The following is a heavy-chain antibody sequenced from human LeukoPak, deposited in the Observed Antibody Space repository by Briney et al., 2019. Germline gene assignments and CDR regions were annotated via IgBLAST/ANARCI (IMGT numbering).Heavy chain of an antibody. J-gene: IGHJ4*02. D-gene: IGHD4-23*01. V-gene: IGHV3-7*03. CDR1: GFIFSNYW. Sequence: GGSLRLSCEASGFIFSNYWMNWVRQAPGKGLEWVANIKQDGSETHYVDSVKGRFTISRDNARNSLYLQMDGLRAEDTAVYFCARWPRWPAQPFDYWGQGTLVTVSS. CDR2: IKQDGSET. CDR3: ARWPRWPAQPFDY.